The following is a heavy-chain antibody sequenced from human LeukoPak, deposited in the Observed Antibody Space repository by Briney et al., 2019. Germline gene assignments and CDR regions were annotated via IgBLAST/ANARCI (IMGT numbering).Heavy chain of an antibody. CDR3: ARADCSSTSCYEFDY. CDR1: GFTFSSYW. Sequence: GGSLRLSCAASGFTFSSYWMSWIRQAPGKGLEWVSYVRSSGSTIYYADSVKGRFTISRDNAKNSLYLQMNSLRAEDTAVYYCARADCSSTSCYEFDYWGQGTLVTVSS. CDR2: VRSSGSTI. J-gene: IGHJ4*02. D-gene: IGHD2-2*01. V-gene: IGHV3-11*04.